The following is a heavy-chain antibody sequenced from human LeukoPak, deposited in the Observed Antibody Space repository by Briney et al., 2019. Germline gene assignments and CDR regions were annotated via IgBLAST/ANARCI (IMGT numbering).Heavy chain of an antibody. Sequence: SETLSLTCTVSGGSIRSSYYYWGWIRQPPGKGLEWIGSIYDSGSTYCNPSLKSRVTISVDTSKNQFSLKLSSVTAADTAVYYCARQFGHGDWSPFDYWGQGTLVTVSS. D-gene: IGHD4-17*01. CDR1: GGSIRSSYYY. J-gene: IGHJ4*02. CDR3: ARQFGHGDWSPFDY. V-gene: IGHV4-39*01. CDR2: IYDSGST.